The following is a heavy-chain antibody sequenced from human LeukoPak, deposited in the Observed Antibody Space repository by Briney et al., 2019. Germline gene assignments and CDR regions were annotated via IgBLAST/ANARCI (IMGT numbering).Heavy chain of an antibody. CDR1: GFTFDDYA. J-gene: IGHJ4*02. CDR2: ISWNSGSI. D-gene: IGHD5-24*01. Sequence: GGSLRLSCAASGFTFDDYAMHWVRQAPGKGLEWVSGISWNSGSIGYADSVKGRFTISRDSAKNSLYLQMNSLRVEDTALYYCAKATSDGYNLRGAGEDFDYWGQGTLVTVSS. V-gene: IGHV3-9*01. CDR3: AKATSDGYNLRGAGEDFDY.